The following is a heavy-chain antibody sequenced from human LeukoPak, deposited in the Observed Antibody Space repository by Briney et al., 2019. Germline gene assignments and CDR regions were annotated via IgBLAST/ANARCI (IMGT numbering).Heavy chain of an antibody. CDR3: ARASYSGSFPSTVDAFDI. CDR1: GGSISSSNW. D-gene: IGHD1-26*01. Sequence: SGTLSLTCAVSGGSISSSNWWSWVRQPPGKGLEWIGEIYHSGSTNYNPSLKSRVTISVDKSKNQFSLKLSSVTAADTAVYYCARASYSGSFPSTVDAFDIWGQGTMVTVSS. J-gene: IGHJ3*02. CDR2: IYHSGST. V-gene: IGHV4-4*02.